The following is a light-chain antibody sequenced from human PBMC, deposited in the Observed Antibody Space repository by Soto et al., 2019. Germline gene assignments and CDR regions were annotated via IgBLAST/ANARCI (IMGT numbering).Light chain of an antibody. CDR1: QIIGSW. CDR3: QHYNDFQYT. J-gene: IGKJ2*01. CDR2: KAT. V-gene: IGKV1-5*03. Sequence: DIQMTQSPSTLSASVGDGVTLTCRASQIIGSWLAWYQQKPGKDPKLLLYKATNFQSGVPSRFSGSGSGTDFSLTISRLQPEYSATYFCQHYNDFQYTFGPGTKLEI.